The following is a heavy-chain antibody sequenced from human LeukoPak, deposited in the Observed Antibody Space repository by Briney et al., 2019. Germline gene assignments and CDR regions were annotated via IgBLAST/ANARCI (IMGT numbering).Heavy chain of an antibody. Sequence: PSETLSLTCAVSAYSISSGYYWGWIRQPPGKGLEWIGTIYHTGSTYYNPSLKSRVTISVDTSKNQFSLKLSSVTAADTAVYYCARLSAVRLSNQYYFDYWGQGTLVTVSS. CDR3: ARLSAVRLSNQYYFDY. V-gene: IGHV4-38-2*01. CDR2: IYHTGST. J-gene: IGHJ4*02. CDR1: AYSISSGYY. D-gene: IGHD3-16*01.